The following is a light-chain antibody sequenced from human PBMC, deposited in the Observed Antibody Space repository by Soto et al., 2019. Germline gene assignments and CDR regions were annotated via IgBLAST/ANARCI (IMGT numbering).Light chain of an antibody. Sequence: QSVLTQPPSVSGAPGQRATISCTGSSSNIGAGYDVHWYQQLPGAAPKLLISGNTNRPSGVPDRFSGSKSGTSASLAITGLQAEDEADYYCQSYDISLSVVVFGGGTKLNVL. CDR1: SSNIGAGYD. CDR2: GNT. CDR3: QSYDISLSVVV. J-gene: IGLJ2*01. V-gene: IGLV1-40*01.